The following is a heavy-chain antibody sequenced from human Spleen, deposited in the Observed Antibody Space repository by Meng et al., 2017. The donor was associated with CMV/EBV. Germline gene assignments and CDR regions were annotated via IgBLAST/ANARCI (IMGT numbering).Heavy chain of an antibody. CDR2: ISSDSYDA. D-gene: IGHD7-27*01. J-gene: IGHJ4*02. CDR3: GRPPGD. CDR1: GFTFSDYS. V-gene: IGHV3-21*04. Sequence: GGSLRLSCEASGFTFSDYSMNWVRQAPGEGLEWIASISSDSYDAYYADSLVDRFTISRDNAKNSIYLQMDSLGADDTATYYCGRPPGDWGQGTLVTVSS.